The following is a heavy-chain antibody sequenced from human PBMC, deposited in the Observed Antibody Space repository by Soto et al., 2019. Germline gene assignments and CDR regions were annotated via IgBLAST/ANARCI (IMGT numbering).Heavy chain of an antibody. Sequence: SETLSLTCAVSGGSISSSNWWSWVRQPPGKGLEWIGEIYHSGSTNYNPSLKSRVTISVDKSKNQFSLKLSSVTAADTAVYYCARNSLVTDTNNWFDPWGQGTLVTVSS. J-gene: IGHJ5*02. V-gene: IGHV4-4*02. CDR1: GGSISSSNW. CDR2: IYHSGST. D-gene: IGHD2-15*01. CDR3: ARNSLVTDTNNWFDP.